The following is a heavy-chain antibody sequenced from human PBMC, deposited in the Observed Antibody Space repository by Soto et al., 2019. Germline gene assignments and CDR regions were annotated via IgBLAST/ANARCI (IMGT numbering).Heavy chain of an antibody. CDR3: AREGYYYDSSGPSRDAFDI. J-gene: IGHJ3*02. CDR1: GGSISSYY. D-gene: IGHD3-22*01. CDR2: IYYSGST. V-gene: IGHV4-59*01. Sequence: PSETLSLTCTVSGGSISSYYWSWMRHPPGKGLEWIGYIYYSGSTNYNPSLKSRVTISVDTSKNQFSLKLSSVTAADTAVYYCAREGYYYDSSGPSRDAFDIWGQGTMVTVSS.